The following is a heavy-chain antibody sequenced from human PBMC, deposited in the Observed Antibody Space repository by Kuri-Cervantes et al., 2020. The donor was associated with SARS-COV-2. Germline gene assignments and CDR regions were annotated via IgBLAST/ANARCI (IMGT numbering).Heavy chain of an antibody. CDR3: AKASIVGATYFDY. V-gene: IGHV4-39*01. D-gene: IGHD1-26*01. CDR2: IYYSGST. Sequence: SETLSLTCTVSGGSISGSSYYWGWIRQPPGKGLEWIGSIYYSGSTYYNPSLKSRVTISVDTSKNQFSLKLSSVTAADTAVYYCAKASIVGATYFDYWGQGTLVTVSS. J-gene: IGHJ4*02. CDR1: GGSISGSSYY.